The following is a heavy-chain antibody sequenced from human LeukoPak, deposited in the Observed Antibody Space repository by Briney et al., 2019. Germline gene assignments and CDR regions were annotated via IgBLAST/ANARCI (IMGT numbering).Heavy chain of an antibody. J-gene: IGHJ4*02. Sequence: GGSLRLSCAASGFTFSSYAMSWVRQAPGKGLEEVSAISGSGGSTYYADSVKGRFTISRDNSKNTLYLQMNSLRAEDTAVYYCAKDNDSSGYYDYWGQGTLVTVSS. D-gene: IGHD3-22*01. V-gene: IGHV3-23*01. CDR3: AKDNDSSGYYDY. CDR2: ISGSGGST. CDR1: GFTFSSYA.